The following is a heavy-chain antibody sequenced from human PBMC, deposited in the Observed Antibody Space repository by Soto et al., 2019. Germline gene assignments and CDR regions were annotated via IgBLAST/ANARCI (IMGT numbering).Heavy chain of an antibody. CDR1: NFIFSDYY. D-gene: IGHD4-17*01. J-gene: IGHJ6*02. V-gene: IGHV3-11*01. CDR2: ISNSGTTV. CDR3: ARDTLPTDFGLGWDV. Sequence: QVQLVESGGGLVKPGGSLRLSCAASNFIFSDYYLSWIRQAPGKGLEWVPYISNSGTTVYYADSVKGRFTISRDNAKKSLYLKMNSLRAEDTAVYYCARDTLPTDFGLGWDVWGQGTTVTVAS.